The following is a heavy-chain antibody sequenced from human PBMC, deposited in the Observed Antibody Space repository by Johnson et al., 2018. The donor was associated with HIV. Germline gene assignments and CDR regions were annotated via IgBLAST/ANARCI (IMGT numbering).Heavy chain of an antibody. J-gene: IGHJ3*02. CDR2: IRSKAYGGPT. CDR1: GFTFGDYA. CDR3: TRAVAGKFAFDI. D-gene: IGHD6-19*01. Sequence: VQLVESGGGLVQPGRSLRLSCTASGFTFGDYAMSWVRQAPGKGLEWVGFIRSKAYGGPTEYAASVKGRFTISKDDSKSIAYLQMNSLKTEDTAVYYCTRAVAGKFAFDIWGQGTMVTVSS. V-gene: IGHV3-49*04.